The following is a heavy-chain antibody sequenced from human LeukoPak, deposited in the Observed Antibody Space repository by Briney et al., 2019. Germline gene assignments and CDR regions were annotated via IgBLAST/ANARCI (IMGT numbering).Heavy chain of an antibody. J-gene: IGHJ6*03. D-gene: IGHD2-15*01. CDR3: ARGVVVKPSAYYYYYMDV. CDR2: IRYDGSSK. Sequence: GGSLRLSCAVSGFTFSNYGMHWVRQAPGKGLEWVAFIRYDGSSKYYADSVKGRFTISRDNSKNTLYLQMNSLRAEDTAVYYCARGVVVKPSAYYYYYMDVWGKGTTVTISS. CDR1: GFTFSNYG. V-gene: IGHV3-30*02.